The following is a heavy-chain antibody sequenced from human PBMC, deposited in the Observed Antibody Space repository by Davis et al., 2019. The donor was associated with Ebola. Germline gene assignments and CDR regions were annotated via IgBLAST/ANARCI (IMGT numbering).Heavy chain of an antibody. CDR1: GYTFTGYY. Sequence: AASVKVSCKASGYTFTGYYLNWVRQAPGQGLEWMGRINPNNGGTNYAQKFQGRVTMTSDTSISTAYMELSNLRSDDTVLYYCARGAYPSEGMDVWGQGTKVTVSS. V-gene: IGHV1-2*05. CDR3: ARGAYPSEGMDV. CDR2: INPNNGGT. J-gene: IGHJ6*02. D-gene: IGHD3-10*01.